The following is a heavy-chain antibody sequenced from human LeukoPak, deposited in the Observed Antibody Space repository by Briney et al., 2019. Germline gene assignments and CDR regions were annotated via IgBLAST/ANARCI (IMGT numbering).Heavy chain of an antibody. Sequence: SETLSLTCTVSGGSISSGSYYWSWIRQPAGKGLEWIGRIYTSGSTNYNPSLKSRVTISVDTSKNQFSLKLSSVTAADTAVYYCARRSFTTVTTAWFDPWGQGTLVTVSS. V-gene: IGHV4-61*02. J-gene: IGHJ5*02. CDR2: IYTSGST. D-gene: IGHD4-17*01. CDR1: GGSISSGSYY. CDR3: ARRSFTTVTTAWFDP.